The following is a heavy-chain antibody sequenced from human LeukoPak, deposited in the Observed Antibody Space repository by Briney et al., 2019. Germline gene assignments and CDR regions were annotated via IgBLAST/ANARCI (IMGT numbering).Heavy chain of an antibody. V-gene: IGHV4-34*01. J-gene: IGHJ4*02. D-gene: IGHD3-22*01. CDR2: INHSGST. CDR3: ARGRGITMIVVVINRVYFDY. CDR1: GGSFSGYY. Sequence: SETLSLTCAVYGGSFSGYYWSWIRQPPGKGLEWIGEINHSGSTNYNPSLKSRVTISVGTSKNQFSLKLSSVTAADTAVYYCARGRGITMIVVVINRVYFDYWGQGTLVTVSS.